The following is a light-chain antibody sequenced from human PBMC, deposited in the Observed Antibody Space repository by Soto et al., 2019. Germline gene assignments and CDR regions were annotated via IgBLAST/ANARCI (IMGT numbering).Light chain of an antibody. J-gene: IGKJ1*01. Sequence: DIQMTQSPSSLSASVGDRVTITCRASQSISSYLHWYQQKPGKAPKLLIYAAFNLQSGVPSKFSASGSRTDFTLTLNSLQPDDFPTYYCQHGYSTPWTXGQGNKVEIK. CDR1: QSISSY. CDR2: AAF. CDR3: QHGYSTPWT. V-gene: IGKV1-39*01.